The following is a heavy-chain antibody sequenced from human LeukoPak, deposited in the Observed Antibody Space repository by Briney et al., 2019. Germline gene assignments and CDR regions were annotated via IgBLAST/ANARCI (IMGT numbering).Heavy chain of an antibody. D-gene: IGHD3-9*01. CDR2: ISYDGSNK. V-gene: IGHV3-30*18. Sequence: PGRSLRLSCAASGFTFSSYGMHWVRQAPGKGLEWVAVISYDGSNKYYADSVKGRFTISRDNSKNTLYLQMNSLRAEDTAVYYCAKDLQPYYDILNPSFFDYWGQGTLVTVSS. J-gene: IGHJ4*02. CDR3: AKDLQPYYDILNPSFFDY. CDR1: GFTFSSYG.